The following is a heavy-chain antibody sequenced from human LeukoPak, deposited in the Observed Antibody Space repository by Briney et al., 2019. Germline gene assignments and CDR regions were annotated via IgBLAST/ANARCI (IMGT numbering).Heavy chain of an antibody. J-gene: IGHJ6*03. CDR3: ARGFHYYGSGSYYSSLRNYYYYMDV. CDR1: GRSINSDY. V-gene: IGHV4-4*07. Sequence: SETLSLTCTVSGRSINSDYWIWIRQPAGKGLVCIGRIYTSWSANHNPSLKSRVTISVDTSKNQFSLKLSSVTAADTAVYYCARGFHYYGSGSYYSSLRNYYYYMDVWGKGTTVTVSS. D-gene: IGHD3-10*01. CDR2: IYTSWSA.